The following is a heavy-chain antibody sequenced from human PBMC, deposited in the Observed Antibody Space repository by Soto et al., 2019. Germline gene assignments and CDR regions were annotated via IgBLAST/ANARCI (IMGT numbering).Heavy chain of an antibody. D-gene: IGHD2-21*02. CDR2: ISYDGNSK. J-gene: IGHJ4*02. CDR1: VFIFSNYV. Sequence: QIQLVESGGGVVQPGRSMRLSCAASVFIFSNYVMHWVRQAPGKGLEWVAVISYDGNSKHYADSVKGRFTISRDNSKSTLYVQMNSLRAEDTAVYYCARSYCGDDCALDHWGQGTLVTVSS. V-gene: IGHV3-30-3*01. CDR3: ARSYCGDDCALDH.